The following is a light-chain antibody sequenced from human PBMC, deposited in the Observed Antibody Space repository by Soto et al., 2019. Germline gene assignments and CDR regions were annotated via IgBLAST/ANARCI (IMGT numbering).Light chain of an antibody. CDR2: DAS. CDR3: QQRTNWSWT. V-gene: IGKV3-11*01. CDR1: QNVRFY. J-gene: IGKJ1*01. Sequence: ENVLTQSPGTLALSPGERATLSCRASQNVRFYLAWYQQKPGQTPRLLIYDASKRASGIPARFSGSGSGTDFTLTISSLEPEDFAVYYCQQRTNWSWTFGRGTKVEVK.